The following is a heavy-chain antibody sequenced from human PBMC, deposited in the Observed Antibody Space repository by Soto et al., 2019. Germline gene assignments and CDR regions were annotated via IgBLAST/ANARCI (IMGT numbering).Heavy chain of an antibody. V-gene: IGHV1-3*05. J-gene: IGHJ6*02. CDR3: ARALTWPSYYYGMDV. Sequence: QVQLVQSGAEEKKPGASVKVSCKASGYTFTSYAMHWVRQAPGQRLEWMGWINAGNGNTKYSQKFQGRVTITRDTSVSTAYMELSSLRSEDTAVYYCARALTWPSYYYGMDVWGQGTTVTVSS. CDR2: INAGNGNT. CDR1: GYTFTSYA.